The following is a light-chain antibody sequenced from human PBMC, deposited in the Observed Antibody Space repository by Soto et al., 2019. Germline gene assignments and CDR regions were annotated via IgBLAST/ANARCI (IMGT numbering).Light chain of an antibody. CDR3: QQFSSYPLT. CDR1: QGVRSN. J-gene: IGKJ4*01. CDR2: GAS. Sequence: EILMTQSPATLSASPGERATISCRASQGVRSNLAWYQQKPGKPPRLVISGASTRAPGIPARFSGFGSGTEFTLTISSLQSEDFAVYYCQQFSSYPLTFGGGTKVDIK. V-gene: IGKV3D-15*01.